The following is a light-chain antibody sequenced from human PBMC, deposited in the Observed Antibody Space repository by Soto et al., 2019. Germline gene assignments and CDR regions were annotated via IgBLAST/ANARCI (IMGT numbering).Light chain of an antibody. J-gene: IGKJ1*01. CDR3: QQYNNWPLT. CDR2: AAS. V-gene: IGKV3-15*01. CDR1: QSISRN. Sequence: EIVMTQSPATLSVSPGERATLSCRASQSISRNLAWYQQKPGQAPRLLIYAASTRATGPPARFSGSGSGTEFTLTISSLQSEDFAVYSCQQYNNWPLTFGQGTKVDI.